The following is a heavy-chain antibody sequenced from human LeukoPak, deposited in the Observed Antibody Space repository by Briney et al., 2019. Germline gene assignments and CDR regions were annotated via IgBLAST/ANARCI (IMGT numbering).Heavy chain of an antibody. V-gene: IGHV3-53*01. J-gene: IGHJ6*02. CDR2: LYSGGRT. CDR1: GFTVSSKN. D-gene: IGHD3-16*01. CDR3: ARDVMDGMDV. Sequence: HPGGSLRLSCAASGFTVSSKNMSWVRQAPGKGLEWVSVLYSGGRTYYAESVKGRFTISRDNSKNTLYLQMYSLRAEDTAVYYCARDVMDGMDVWGQGTTVSVSS.